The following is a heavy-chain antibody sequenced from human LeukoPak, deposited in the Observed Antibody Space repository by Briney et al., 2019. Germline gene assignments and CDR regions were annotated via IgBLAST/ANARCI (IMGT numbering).Heavy chain of an antibody. D-gene: IGHD4-17*01. Sequence: PSETLSLTCTVSGGSISSGDYYWSWIRQPPGKGLEWIGYIYYSGSTYYNPSLKSRVTISVDTSKNQFSLKLSSVTAADTAVYYCASFRNDYGDYFGYWGQGTLVTVSS. CDR2: IYYSGST. CDR3: ASFRNDYGDYFGY. CDR1: GGSISSGDYY. V-gene: IGHV4-30-4*01. J-gene: IGHJ4*02.